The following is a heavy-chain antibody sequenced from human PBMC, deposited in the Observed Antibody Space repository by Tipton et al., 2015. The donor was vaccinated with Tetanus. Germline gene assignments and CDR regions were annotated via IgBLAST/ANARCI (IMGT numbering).Heavy chain of an antibody. D-gene: IGHD6-25*01. CDR3: ARMQRYGMDV. V-gene: IGHV4-59*01. CDR2: IYYSGST. Sequence: TLSLTCTVSGGSISSYYWSWIRQPPGKGLEWIGYIYYSGSTNYNPSLKSRVTISVDTSMNQFSLKLSSLTAADTAVYYCARMQRYGMDVWGQGTTVTVSS. J-gene: IGHJ6*02. CDR1: GGSISSYY.